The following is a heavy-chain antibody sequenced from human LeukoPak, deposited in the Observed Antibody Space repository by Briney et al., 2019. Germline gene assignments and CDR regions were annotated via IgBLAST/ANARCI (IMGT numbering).Heavy chain of an antibody. CDR3: ARGGYSSSPKGFDY. CDR2: ISSSSSYI. CDR1: GFTFSSHG. J-gene: IGHJ4*02. Sequence: GGSLRLSCAASGFTFSSHGMNWVRQAPGKGLEWVSSISSSSSYIYYADSVKGRFTISRDNAKNSLYLQMNSLRAEDTAVYYCARGGYSSSPKGFDYWGQGTLVTVSS. V-gene: IGHV3-21*01. D-gene: IGHD6-6*01.